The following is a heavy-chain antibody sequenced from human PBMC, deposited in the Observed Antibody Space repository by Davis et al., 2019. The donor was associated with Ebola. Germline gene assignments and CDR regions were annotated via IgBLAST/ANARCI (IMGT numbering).Heavy chain of an antibody. Sequence: ASVKVSCKASGYTFTSYYMHWVRQAPGQGLEWMGIINPSGGSTSYAQKFQGRVTMTRDTSTSTVYMELSSLRSEDTAVYYCARGEVGATPLLLYYYYGMDVWGKGTTVTVSS. J-gene: IGHJ6*04. CDR2: INPSGGST. D-gene: IGHD1-26*01. V-gene: IGHV1-46*01. CDR3: ARGEVGATPLLLYYYYGMDV. CDR1: GYTFTSYY.